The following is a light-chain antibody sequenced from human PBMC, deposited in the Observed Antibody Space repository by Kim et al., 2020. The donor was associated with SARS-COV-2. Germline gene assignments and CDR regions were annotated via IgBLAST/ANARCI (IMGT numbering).Light chain of an antibody. V-gene: IGKV1-33*01. CDR1: HDISNN. J-gene: IGKJ4*01. CDR2: DAS. Sequence: ASVGDRVTITCQASHDISNNLNWYQVKPGKAPKVLIYDASNVETGAPARFGGSGSGTHFTFTISSLQPEDIATYYCQQYDSLPLTFGGGTKVDIK. CDR3: QQYDSLPLT.